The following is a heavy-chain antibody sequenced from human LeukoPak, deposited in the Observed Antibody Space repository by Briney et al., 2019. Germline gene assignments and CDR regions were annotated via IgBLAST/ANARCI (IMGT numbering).Heavy chain of an antibody. Sequence: PGKSLRLSCAASGFTFSSHAIHWVRQAPGKGMEWVAVISSDGSNKYYADSVKGRFTISRDNSKNTLYLQMNSLIAEDTAVYYCARGTYSSSFYYFAYWGQGTLVTVSS. CDR2: ISSDGSNK. CDR1: GFTFSSHA. D-gene: IGHD6-6*01. J-gene: IGHJ4*02. CDR3: ARGTYSSSFYYFAY. V-gene: IGHV3-30*04.